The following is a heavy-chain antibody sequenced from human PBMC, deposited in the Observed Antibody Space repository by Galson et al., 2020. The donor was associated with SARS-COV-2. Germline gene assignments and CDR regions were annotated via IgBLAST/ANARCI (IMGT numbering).Heavy chain of an antibody. J-gene: IGHJ5*02. D-gene: IGHD6-19*01. CDR1: GYTFTGYY. CDR3: ARVGRDSSGWSVLDP. Sequence: ASVKVSCKASGYTFTGYYMHWVRQAPGQGLEWMGRINPNSGGTNYAQKFQGRVTMTRDTSISTAYMELSRLRSDDTAVYYCARVGRDSSGWSVLDPWGQGTLVTVSS. V-gene: IGHV1-2*06. CDR2: INPNSGGT.